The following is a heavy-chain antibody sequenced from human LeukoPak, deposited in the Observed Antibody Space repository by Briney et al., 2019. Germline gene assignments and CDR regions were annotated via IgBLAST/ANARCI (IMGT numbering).Heavy chain of an antibody. CDR1: GGSISSYY. Sequence: SETLSLTCTVSGGSISSYYWSWIRQPPGKGLEWIGYIYYSGSTNYNPSLKSRVTISVDTSKNQFSLKLSSVTAADTAVYYCVRGENTAFDYWGQGTLVTVSS. D-gene: IGHD5-18*01. J-gene: IGHJ4*02. V-gene: IGHV4-59*08. CDR2: IYYSGST. CDR3: VRGENTAFDY.